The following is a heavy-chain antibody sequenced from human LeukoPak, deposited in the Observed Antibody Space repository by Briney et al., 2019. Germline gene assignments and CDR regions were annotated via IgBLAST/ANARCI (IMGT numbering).Heavy chain of an antibody. J-gene: IGHJ4*02. CDR3: AKDSPKTRSSWYSFDY. CDR1: GSTFSSYA. Sequence: GGSLRLSCAASGSTFSSYAMSWVRQAPGKGLEWVSAISGSGGSTYYADSVKGRFTISRDNSKNTLYLQMNSLRAEDTAVYYCAKDSPKTRSSWYSFDYWGQGTLVTVSS. D-gene: IGHD6-13*01. CDR2: ISGSGGST. V-gene: IGHV3-23*01.